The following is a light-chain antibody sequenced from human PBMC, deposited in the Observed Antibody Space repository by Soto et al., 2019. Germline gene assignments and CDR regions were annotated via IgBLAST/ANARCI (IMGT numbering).Light chain of an antibody. CDR1: SSDVGRYNY. V-gene: IGLV2-8*01. Sequence: QSLLTHPSSASWSPGQSVTISCTGTSSDVGRYNYISWYQQRPGKAPKLIIYEVSKRPSGVPDRLSGFKYGNTASLTVSGLQAEDEADYYCSSYAGNSRYVFGSGTKVTVL. CDR2: EVS. CDR3: SSYAGNSRYV. J-gene: IGLJ1*01.